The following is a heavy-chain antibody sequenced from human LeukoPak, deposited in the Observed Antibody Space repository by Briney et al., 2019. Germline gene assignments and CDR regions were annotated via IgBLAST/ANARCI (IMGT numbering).Heavy chain of an antibody. CDR1: GGSIRSSSYF. D-gene: IGHD3-22*01. CDR2: LFYSGSI. Sequence: SETLSLTCSVSGGSIRSSSYFWGWIRQPPGKGLEWIGSLFYSGSIYYNPSLESRSTISVDTSKNQFSLRLSSVTAADTAVYYCARVTGYMIEDYFDYWGQGTLVTVSS. J-gene: IGHJ4*02. CDR3: ARVTGYMIEDYFDY. V-gene: IGHV4-39*07.